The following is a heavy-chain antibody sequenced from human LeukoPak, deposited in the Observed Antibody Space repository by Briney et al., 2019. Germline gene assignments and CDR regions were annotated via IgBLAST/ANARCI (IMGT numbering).Heavy chain of an antibody. V-gene: IGHV4-4*02. J-gene: IGHJ4*02. Sequence: PSETLSLTCAVSGASISSGYWWSWVRQPPGKGLEWIGEIYHIGSTNHNPSLKSRVTISVDKSKSQFSLNLSSVTAADTAVYYCARDDTGVIRGIRFHYWGQGTLVTVSS. CDR2: IYHIGST. CDR3: ARDDTGVIRGIRFHY. D-gene: IGHD3-10*01. CDR1: GASISSGYW.